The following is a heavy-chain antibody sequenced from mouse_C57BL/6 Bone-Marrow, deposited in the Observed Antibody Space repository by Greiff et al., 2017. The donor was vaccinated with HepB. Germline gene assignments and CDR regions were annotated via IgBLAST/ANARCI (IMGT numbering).Heavy chain of an antibody. J-gene: IGHJ2*01. CDR3: ARYGYGISSFDY. V-gene: IGHV5-17*01. Sequence: EVQRVESGGGLVKPGGSLKLTCAVSGFTFSDYGMHWVRQAPEKGLEWVAYISSGSSTNYYADTVTGRFTISRDNAKHTLFLQMTSRRSDATAMYYRARYGYGISSFDYWGQGTTLTVSA. CDR2: ISSGSSTN. D-gene: IGHD1-1*01. CDR1: GFTFSDYG.